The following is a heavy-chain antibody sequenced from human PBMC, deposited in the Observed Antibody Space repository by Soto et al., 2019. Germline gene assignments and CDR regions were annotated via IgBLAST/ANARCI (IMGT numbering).Heavy chain of an antibody. CDR2: IYPGDSDT. CDR3: ARMTLPGIAAVGMGY. Sequence: GESLKISCKGSGYSYISYWIGWVRQMPGKGLEWMGIIYPGDSDTRYSPSFQGQVTISADKSISTAYLQWSSLKASDTAMYYCARMTLPGIAAVGMGYWGQGTLVTVSS. J-gene: IGHJ4*02. D-gene: IGHD6-13*01. V-gene: IGHV5-51*01. CDR1: GYSYISYW.